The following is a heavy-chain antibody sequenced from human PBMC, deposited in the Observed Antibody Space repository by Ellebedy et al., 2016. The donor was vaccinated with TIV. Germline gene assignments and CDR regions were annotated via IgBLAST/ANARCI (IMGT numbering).Heavy chain of an antibody. V-gene: IGHV1-18*01. D-gene: IGHD4-11*01. CDR1: GGTFSSYA. J-gene: IGHJ4*02. Sequence: AASVKVSCKASGGTFSSYAICWVRQAPGQGLEWMGWVSPYDGNTNYAQKFQGRVTMTTDTSTSTAYMELRSLRSDDTAVYYCARDDYILPVDYWGQGTLVTVSS. CDR3: ARDDYILPVDY. CDR2: VSPYDGNT.